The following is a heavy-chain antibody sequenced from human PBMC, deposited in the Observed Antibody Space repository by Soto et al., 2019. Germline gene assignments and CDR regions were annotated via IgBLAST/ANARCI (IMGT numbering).Heavy chain of an antibody. V-gene: IGHV1-69*13. CDR1: GGTFSSYA. CDR3: ARVGYGDYVGWWAFDI. D-gene: IGHD4-17*01. Sequence: AVKVSCKASGGTFSSYAISWVRQAPGQGLEWMGGIIPIFGTANYAQKFQGRVTITADESTSTAYMELSSLRSEDTAVYYCARVGYGDYVGWWAFDIWGQGTMVTVSS. CDR2: IIPIFGTA. J-gene: IGHJ3*02.